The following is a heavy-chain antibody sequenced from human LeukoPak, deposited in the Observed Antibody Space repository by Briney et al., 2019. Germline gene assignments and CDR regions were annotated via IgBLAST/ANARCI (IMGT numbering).Heavy chain of an antibody. Sequence: SETLSLTCTVSGGSISSSSYYWGWIRQPLGKGLEWIGSIYYSGSTYYNPSLKSRVTISVDTSKNQFSLKLSSVTAADTAVYYCARQSGITIFGVVIPGALDYWGQGTLVTVSS. V-gene: IGHV4-39*01. J-gene: IGHJ4*02. CDR1: GGSISSSSYY. CDR2: IYYSGST. CDR3: ARQSGITIFGVVIPGALDY. D-gene: IGHD3-3*01.